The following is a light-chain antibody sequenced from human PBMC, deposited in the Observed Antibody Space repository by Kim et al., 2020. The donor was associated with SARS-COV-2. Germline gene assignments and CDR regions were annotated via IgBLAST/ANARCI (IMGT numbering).Light chain of an antibody. CDR1: QSLLHSNGYTY. Sequence: DILMTQSPLSLPVTPGEPASISCRSSQSLLHSNGYTYLDWYLQKSGQAPQLLIYLGSNRASGVPDRFSGSGSGTDFTLKISRVEAEDVGVYYCMQAVQTPHTFGQGTKLEI. CDR3: MQAVQTPHT. J-gene: IGKJ2*01. CDR2: LGS. V-gene: IGKV2-28*01.